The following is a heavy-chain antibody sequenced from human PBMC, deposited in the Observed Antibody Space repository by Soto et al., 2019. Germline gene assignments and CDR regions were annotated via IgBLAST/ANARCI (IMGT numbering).Heavy chain of an antibody. Sequence: EVQLVESGGGLVKPGGSLRLSCAVSGFDFSSYSVNWVRQAPGKWLEWVSSISTSGDTYYADSVKGRLAISRDNVKNSLYLQMTSLRVEDTAVYYCARGADYTNSNFDYWGQGTLVTVSS. J-gene: IGHJ4*02. V-gene: IGHV3-21*01. D-gene: IGHD4-4*01. CDR3: ARGADYTNSNFDY. CDR1: GFDFSSYS. CDR2: ISTSGDT.